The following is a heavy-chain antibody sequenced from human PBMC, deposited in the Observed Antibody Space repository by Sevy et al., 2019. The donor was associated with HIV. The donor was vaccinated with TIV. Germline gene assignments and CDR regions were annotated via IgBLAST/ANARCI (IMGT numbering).Heavy chain of an antibody. V-gene: IGHV4-59*12. D-gene: IGHD2-15*01. Sequence: SETLSLTCAVSGGSLGTFYWSWIRRPPGKGLEYIGYLSYSGSSQFTPSLSSRATMSADTSKNEFSLRLTSVTPADTAVYYCAREGLSGGWPYGMDLWGQGTTVTVSS. CDR3: AREGLSGGWPYGMDL. CDR2: LSYSGSS. J-gene: IGHJ6*02. CDR1: GGSLGTFY.